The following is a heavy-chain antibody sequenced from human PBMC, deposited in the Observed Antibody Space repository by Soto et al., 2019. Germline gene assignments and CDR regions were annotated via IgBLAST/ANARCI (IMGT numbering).Heavy chain of an antibody. CDR3: ARDTLPALGYCSSTSCYPVYAMDV. J-gene: IGHJ6*02. CDR1: GDSVSSNSAA. CDR2: TYYRSKWYN. V-gene: IGHV6-1*01. D-gene: IGHD2-2*01. Sequence: SQTLSLTCAISGDSVSSNSAAWNWIRQSPSRGLEWLGRTYYRSKWYNDYAVSVKSRITINPDTSKNQFSLQLNSVTPEDTAVYYCARDTLPALGYCSSTSCYPVYAMDVWGQGTTVTSP.